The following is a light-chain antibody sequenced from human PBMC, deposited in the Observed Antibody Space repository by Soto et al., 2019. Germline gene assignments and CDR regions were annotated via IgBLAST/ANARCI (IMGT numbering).Light chain of an antibody. CDR1: QSVGNY. V-gene: IGKV3-11*01. Sequence: EIGLTQSPATLSLSPGERATLSCRASQSVGNYFTWYQQKPGQAPRLLIYDASNRATGVPARFSGSGSGTDFTLTISSLEPEDFAVYYCQQRINSITFGHGTRLEI. J-gene: IGKJ5*01. CDR2: DAS. CDR3: QQRINSIT.